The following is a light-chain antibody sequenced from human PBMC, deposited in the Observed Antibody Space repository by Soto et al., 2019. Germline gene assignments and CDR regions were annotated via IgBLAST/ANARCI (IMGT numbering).Light chain of an antibody. CDR1: QSVLYRYNNKSY. CDR2: GAS. Sequence: DIVMTQSPDSLAVSLGERGSINCKSSQSVLYRYNNKSYLAWYQQKPGQAPRLLIYGASTRATGFPARFSGSGSGTEFTLTISSLQSEDFAIYYCQQYNNWPAWTFGQGTKVDIK. J-gene: IGKJ1*01. V-gene: IGKV4-1*01. CDR3: QQYNNWPAWT.